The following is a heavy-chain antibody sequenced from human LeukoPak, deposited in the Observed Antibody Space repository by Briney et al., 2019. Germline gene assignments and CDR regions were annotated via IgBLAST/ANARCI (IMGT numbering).Heavy chain of an antibody. Sequence: GGSLRLSCAASGFTFSSYWMHWVRQAPGKGLVWVSRINSDGSSTSYADSVKGRFTISRDNAKNSLYLQMNSLRAEDTAVYYCARGGEGSGSYFFNAYYYYYMDVWGKGTTVTISS. CDR2: INSDGSST. CDR1: GFTFSSYW. J-gene: IGHJ6*03. V-gene: IGHV3-74*01. D-gene: IGHD3-10*01. CDR3: ARGGEGSGSYFFNAYYYYYMDV.